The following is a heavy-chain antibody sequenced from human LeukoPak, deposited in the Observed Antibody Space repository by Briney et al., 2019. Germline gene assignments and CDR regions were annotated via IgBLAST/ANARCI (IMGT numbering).Heavy chain of an antibody. D-gene: IGHD5-18*01. J-gene: IGHJ4*02. CDR1: GYTFTGYY. Sequence: ASVKVSCKASGYTFTGYYMHWVRQAPGQGLEWMGWINPNSGGTNYAQKFQGRVTMTRDTSISTAYMELSRLRSDDTAVYYCARTRDTAMVTYASPFDYWGQGTLVTVSS. CDR2: INPNSGGT. CDR3: ARTRDTAMVTYASPFDY. V-gene: IGHV1-2*02.